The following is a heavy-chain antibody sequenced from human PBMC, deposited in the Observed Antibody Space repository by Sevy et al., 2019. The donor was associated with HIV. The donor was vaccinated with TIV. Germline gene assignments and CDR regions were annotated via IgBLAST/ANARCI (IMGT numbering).Heavy chain of an antibody. D-gene: IGHD6-19*01. CDR3: ARAKRSGWSGGYDY. CDR1: GFTFSSYG. V-gene: IGHV3-33*01. Sequence: GGSLRLSCAASGFTFSSYGMHWVRQAPGKGLEWVAVIWYDGSNKYYAHSVKGRFTISRDNSKNTLYLQMNSLRAEDTAVYYCARAKRSGWSGGYDYWGQGTLVTVSS. J-gene: IGHJ4*02. CDR2: IWYDGSNK.